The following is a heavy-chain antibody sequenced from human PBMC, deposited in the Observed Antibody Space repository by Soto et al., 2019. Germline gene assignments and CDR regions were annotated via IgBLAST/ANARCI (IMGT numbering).Heavy chain of an antibody. CDR2: ISAYNGNT. Sequence: ASVKVSCKASGYTFTSYGISWVRQAPGQGLEWMGWISAYNGNTNYAQKLQGRVTMTTDTSTSTAYMELRSLRSDDTAVYYCVRDGAPYYDILTSPSRFDYWGQGTLVTVSS. D-gene: IGHD3-9*01. J-gene: IGHJ4*02. CDR1: GYTFTSYG. CDR3: VRDGAPYYDILTSPSRFDY. V-gene: IGHV1-18*01.